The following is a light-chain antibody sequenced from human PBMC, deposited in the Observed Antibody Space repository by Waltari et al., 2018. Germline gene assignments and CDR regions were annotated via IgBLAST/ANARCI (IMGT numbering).Light chain of an antibody. Sequence: QSALTQPASVSGSPGQSITISCTGTSSDVGGYNYVSWYQQHPGKAPKLMIYEVSNRPSGVPSRFSCSKSGNPASLTISGLQAADEADYYGSSYTSSSTLYVFGTGTKVTVL. CDR3: SSYTSSSTLYV. CDR2: EVS. V-gene: IGLV2-14*01. J-gene: IGLJ1*01. CDR1: SSDVGGYNY.